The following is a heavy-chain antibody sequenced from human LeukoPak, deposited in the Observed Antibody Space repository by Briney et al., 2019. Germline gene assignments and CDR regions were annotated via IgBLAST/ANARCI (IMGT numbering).Heavy chain of an antibody. V-gene: IGHV3-74*01. CDR1: GFTFSGYW. Sequence: GGSLRLSCAASGFTFSGYWMHWVRQAPGKGLVWVSRINSDGSSTSYADSVKGRFTISRDNAKNTLYLQMNSLRAEDTAVYYCARRGSSSLSYDYWGQGTLVTVSS. D-gene: IGHD6-6*01. CDR3: ARRGSSSLSYDY. J-gene: IGHJ4*02. CDR2: INSDGSST.